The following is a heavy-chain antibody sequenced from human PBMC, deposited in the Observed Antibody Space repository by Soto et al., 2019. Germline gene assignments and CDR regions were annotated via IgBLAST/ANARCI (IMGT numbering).Heavy chain of an antibody. J-gene: IGHJ4*02. V-gene: IGHV3-53*03. CDR2: LYGTGST. CDR1: GFNVSGTY. Sequence: EVQLVESGGGLIQPGGSLRLSCAASGFNVSGTYMSWVRLPPGKGLEWVSLLYGTGSTHYPKSVKGRFTGSRDVSKKTLLLQMNILRAEDSGMYYCVREDRVPFTTGWSVAYWGRGALVTVSS. CDR3: VREDRVPFTTGWSVAY. D-gene: IGHD1-1*01.